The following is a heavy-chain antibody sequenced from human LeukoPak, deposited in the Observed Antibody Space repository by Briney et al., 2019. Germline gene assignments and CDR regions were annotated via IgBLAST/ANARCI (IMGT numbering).Heavy chain of an antibody. CDR2: ISSSSSYI. J-gene: IGHJ5*02. V-gene: IGHV3-21*01. CDR1: GFTSSSYT. D-gene: IGHD2-2*01. CDR3: ARSALSVLISSNWFDP. Sequence: GGSLRLSCAASGFTSSSYTMNWVRQAQGKGLEWVSSISSSSSYIYYADSVKGRFTISRDNAKNSLYLQMNSLRAEDTAVYYCARSALSVLISSNWFDPWGQGTLVTVSS.